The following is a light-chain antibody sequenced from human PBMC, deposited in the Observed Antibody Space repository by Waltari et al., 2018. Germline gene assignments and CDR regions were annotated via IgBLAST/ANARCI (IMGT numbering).Light chain of an antibody. J-gene: IGLJ1*01. CDR3: YSSDTTGLRV. V-gene: IGLV3-10*01. Sequence: SYELTQPPSVSVSPGQTARITCSGHELPRKYAYWFQQKSGQAPRLVIYEDTKRPSEIPERFSGSISGTVATLTITGAQVDDEADYYCYSSDTTGLRVFGSGTTVVVL. CDR2: EDT. CDR1: ELPRKY.